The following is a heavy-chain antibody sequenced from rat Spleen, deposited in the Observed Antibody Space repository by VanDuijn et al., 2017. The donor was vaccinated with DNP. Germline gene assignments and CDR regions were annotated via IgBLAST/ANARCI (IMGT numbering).Heavy chain of an antibody. CDR1: GFTFRDHN. D-gene: IGHD4-3*01. CDR2: ISYDGSST. V-gene: IGHV5-7*01. J-gene: IGHJ3*01. CDR3: ARWTLGVGFAY. Sequence: EVQLVESGGGLVQPGRSLKLSCAASGFTFRDHNMAWVRQVPKKGLEWVATISYDGSSTYYRDSVKGRFIISRDNAKSSLYLQMSKLGSEDTATYYCARWTLGVGFAYWGQGTLVTVSS.